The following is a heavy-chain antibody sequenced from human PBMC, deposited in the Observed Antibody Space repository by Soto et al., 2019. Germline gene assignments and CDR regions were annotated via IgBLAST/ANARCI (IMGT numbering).Heavy chain of an antibody. V-gene: IGHV5-51*01. CDR1: GYSFTIYW. J-gene: IGHJ6*02. CDR2: IYPGDSDT. CDR3: AVVPAANGHYGMDV. D-gene: IGHD2-2*01. Sequence: GESLKISCKGSGYSFTIYWIGWVRQMPGKGLEWMGIIYPGDSDTRYSPSFQGQVTISADKSISTAYLQWSSLRAEDTAVYYCAVVPAANGHYGMDVWGQGTTVTVSS.